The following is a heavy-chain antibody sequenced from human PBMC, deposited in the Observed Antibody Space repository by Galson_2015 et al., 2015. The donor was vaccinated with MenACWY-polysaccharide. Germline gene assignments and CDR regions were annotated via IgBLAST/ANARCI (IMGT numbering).Heavy chain of an antibody. V-gene: IGHV3-23*01. CDR2: VSGSGAST. J-gene: IGHJ4*02. D-gene: IGHD5/OR15-5a*01. CDR1: GFTFSSYT. CDR3: ANPGLSTRRTSDVDY. Sequence: SLRLSCAASGFTFSSYTMSWVRQAPGKGLEWVSGVSGSGASTYYADSVKGRFTISRDNVKNTLYLQMNSLRAAGTAVYYRANPGLSTRRTSDVDYWGQGTLVTVSS.